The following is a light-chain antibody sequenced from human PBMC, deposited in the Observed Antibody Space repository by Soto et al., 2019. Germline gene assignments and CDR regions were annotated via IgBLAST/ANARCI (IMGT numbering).Light chain of an antibody. Sequence: QSVLTQPPSASGTPGQRVTIFCSGSSSNIGSNYVYWYQQLPGTAPKLLIYRNNQRPSGVPDRFSGSKSGTSASLAISGLRSEDEADYYCAALDDSPHCVFGGGTKLTVL. V-gene: IGLV1-47*01. CDR2: RNN. CDR3: AALDDSPHCV. J-gene: IGLJ3*02. CDR1: SSNIGSNY.